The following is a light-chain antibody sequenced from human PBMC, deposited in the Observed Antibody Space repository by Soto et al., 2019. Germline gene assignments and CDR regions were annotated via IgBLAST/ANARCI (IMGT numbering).Light chain of an antibody. V-gene: IGKV3-15*01. CDR2: GAS. Sequence: EVGMTQSPATLSVSPGERATLSCRASQSVSSNLAWYQQKPGQTPRLLMYGASTRATGIPARFSGSGSGTEFTLTISSLQSEDFAVYYCQQRSNWPPWTFGQGTKVDTK. CDR1: QSVSSN. CDR3: QQRSNWPPWT. J-gene: IGKJ1*01.